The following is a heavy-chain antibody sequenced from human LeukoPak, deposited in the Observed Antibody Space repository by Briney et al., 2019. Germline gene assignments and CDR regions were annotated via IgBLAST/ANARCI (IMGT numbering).Heavy chain of an antibody. Sequence: GGSLRLSCAASGFTFSSYAMHWVRQAPGKGLEWVAVISYDGSNKYYADSVKGRFTISRDNSKNTLYLQMNSLRAEDTAVYYCASDTVTTDYWGQGTLVTVSS. D-gene: IGHD4-17*01. CDR1: GFTFSSYA. J-gene: IGHJ4*02. CDR3: ASDTVTTDY. V-gene: IGHV3-30-3*01. CDR2: ISYDGSNK.